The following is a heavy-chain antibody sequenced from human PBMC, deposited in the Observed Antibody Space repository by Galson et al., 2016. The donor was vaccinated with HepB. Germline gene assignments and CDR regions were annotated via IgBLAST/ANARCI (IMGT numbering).Heavy chain of an antibody. CDR1: GFPSSIYV. J-gene: IGHJ4*02. V-gene: IGHV3-23*01. CDR3: VKTPPRFHLIDSNIH. D-gene: IGHD3-22*01. CDR2: IGGLGDNT. Sequence: SLRLSCAASGFPSSIYVMTWVRQAPGKGLEWVSSIGGLGDNTYYADTVKGRFTISRDISKNSFYLQMNSLRAENTAVYYCVKTPPRFHLIDSNIHWGQGTLVTVAS.